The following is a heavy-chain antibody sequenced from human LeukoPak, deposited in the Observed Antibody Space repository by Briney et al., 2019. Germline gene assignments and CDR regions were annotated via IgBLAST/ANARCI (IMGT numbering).Heavy chain of an antibody. CDR2: VHLNGRT. D-gene: IGHD2/OR15-2a*01. CDR3: AREGGFYRPLDY. CDR1: GGSISTTNW. Sequence: SGTLSLTCDVSGGSISTTNWWTWVRQPPGGGLEWIGEVHLNGRTHYSPSLESRVTMSVDMSENHVSLQLTSVTAADTAVYYCAREGGFYRPLDYSGPGTPVIVSA. V-gene: IGHV4-4*02. J-gene: IGHJ4*02.